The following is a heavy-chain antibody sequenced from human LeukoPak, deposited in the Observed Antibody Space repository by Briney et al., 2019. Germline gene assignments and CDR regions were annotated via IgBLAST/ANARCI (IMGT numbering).Heavy chain of an antibody. V-gene: IGHV3-30-3*01. J-gene: IGHJ5*02. D-gene: IGHD5-24*01. CDR2: ISYDGSNK. CDR1: GFTFSSYA. Sequence: PGGSLRLSCAASGFTFSSYAMHWVRQAPGKGLEWVAVISYDGSNKYYADSVKGRFTISRDNSKNTLYLQMNSLRAEDTAVYYCARDLQSSNWFDPWGQGTLVTVSS. CDR3: ARDLQSSNWFDP.